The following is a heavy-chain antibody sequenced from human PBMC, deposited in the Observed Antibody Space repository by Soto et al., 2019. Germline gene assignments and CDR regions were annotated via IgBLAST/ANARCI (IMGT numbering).Heavy chain of an antibody. Sequence: SSENLSLTCAVSGGSISSSNWWGWVRQPPGKGLEWIGEIYHSGSTNYSPSLKSRVTISVDKSKNQFSLKLSSVTAADTAVYYCARLGRLIGVVMFDYWGQGTQVTVSS. V-gene: IGHV4-4*02. CDR2: IYHSGST. D-gene: IGHD3-3*01. CDR1: GGSISSSNW. J-gene: IGHJ4*02. CDR3: ARLGRLIGVVMFDY.